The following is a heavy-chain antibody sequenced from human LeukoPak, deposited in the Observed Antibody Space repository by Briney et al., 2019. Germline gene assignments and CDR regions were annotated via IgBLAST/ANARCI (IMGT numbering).Heavy chain of an antibody. V-gene: IGHV3-23*01. CDR1: GFTVSSYA. D-gene: IGHD4-17*01. CDR2: ISGSGGST. CDR3: AKGYDYGDDYFDY. J-gene: IGHJ4*02. Sequence: GGSLRLSCAASGFTVSSYAMSWVRQAPGKGLEWVSAISGSGGSTYYAASVKGRFTISRDNSKNTLYLQMNSLRAEDTAVYYCAKGYDYGDDYFDYWGQGTLVTVSS.